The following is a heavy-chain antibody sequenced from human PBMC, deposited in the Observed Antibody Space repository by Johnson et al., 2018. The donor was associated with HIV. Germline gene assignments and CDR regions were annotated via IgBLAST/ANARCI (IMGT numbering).Heavy chain of an antibody. D-gene: IGHD6-13*01. CDR2: ISWTSGSI. Sequence: VQLVESGGGLVQPGRSLRLSCAVSGFTFDDYAMHWVRQAPGKGLEWVSGISWTSGSIGYADSVQGRFTVSRDNAKNSLYLQMNSLRAEDTAVYYCARPPGSTWNSAAFDIWGQGTMVTVSS. J-gene: IGHJ3*02. CDR1: GFTFDDYA. CDR3: ARPPGSTWNSAAFDI. V-gene: IGHV3-9*01.